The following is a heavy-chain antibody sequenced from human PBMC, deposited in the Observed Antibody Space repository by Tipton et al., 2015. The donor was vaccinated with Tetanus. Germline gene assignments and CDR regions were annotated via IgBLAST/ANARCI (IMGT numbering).Heavy chain of an antibody. CDR3: ARWGVLWFGELQDNYYYYGMDV. J-gene: IGHJ6*02. CDR1: GFSITDSG. CDR2: IGHEGTPK. D-gene: IGHD3-10*01. V-gene: IGHV3-33*01. Sequence: SLRLSCAASGFSITDSGLHWVRQAPGLRLEWLAFIGHEGTPKLYAGSVKGRFTISRDNSKNTLYLQMNSLRAEDTAVYYCARWGVLWFGELQDNYYYYGMDVWSQGTTVTVSS.